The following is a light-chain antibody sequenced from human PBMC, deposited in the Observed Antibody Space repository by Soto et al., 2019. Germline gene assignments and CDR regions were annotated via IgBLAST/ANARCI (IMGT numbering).Light chain of an antibody. Sequence: SYELTQPPSMSVSPGQTARITCSGDALPEKYAFWYQQKSGQAPVLVIYEDTKRPSGIPDRFSGSSSGTVATLTINGAQVEDEADYYCYSIDSSGDHGVFGGGTKLTVL. CDR3: YSIDSSGDHGV. CDR1: ALPEKY. CDR2: EDT. V-gene: IGLV3-10*01. J-gene: IGLJ3*02.